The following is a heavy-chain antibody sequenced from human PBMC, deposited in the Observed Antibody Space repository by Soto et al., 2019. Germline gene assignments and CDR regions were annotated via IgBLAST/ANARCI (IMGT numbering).Heavy chain of an antibody. CDR1: GGSINNCY. D-gene: IGHD4-4*01. V-gene: IGHV4-59*01. Sequence: SETLSLTCSISGGSINNCYGSWIRQPPGRGLEWIGYIYYSGRTNYSPSLKSRVTISVDTSRNQFSLKLTSVTAADTAVYYCARTDYSKIAYWGQGTLVTVSS. CDR3: ARTDYSKIAY. CDR2: IYYSGRT. J-gene: IGHJ4*02.